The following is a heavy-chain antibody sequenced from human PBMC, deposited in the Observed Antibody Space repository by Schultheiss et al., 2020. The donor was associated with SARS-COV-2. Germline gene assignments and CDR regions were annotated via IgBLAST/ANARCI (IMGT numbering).Heavy chain of an antibody. CDR2: VYFSGST. D-gene: IGHD1-26*01. V-gene: IGHV4-59*01. CDR1: GDSISSYL. CDR3: ARVVGGPTFEAFFGMDV. Sequence: SETLSLTCTVSGDSISSYLWSWVRQPPGKGLEWIGYVYFSGSTNYIPSLKSRVTISVDTSKNQVSLKVRSVTAADTAVYYCARVVGGPTFEAFFGMDVWGQGTTVTVSS. J-gene: IGHJ6*02.